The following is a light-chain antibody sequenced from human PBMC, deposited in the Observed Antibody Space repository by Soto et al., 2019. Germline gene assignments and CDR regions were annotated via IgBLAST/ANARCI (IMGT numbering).Light chain of an antibody. CDR1: QSLLHSNGYNY. J-gene: IGKJ2*01. CDR2: MGS. V-gene: IGKV2-28*01. CDR3: MQTLQTPPYT. Sequence: DLVMTLSPLSLAVTPGEPASISCRSSQSLLHSNGYNYLAWYLQKPGQAPQLLISMGSDRASGVPDRISGSGSGTDFTLKISRVEAEDVGIYYCMQTLQTPPYTFGQGTKLEIK.